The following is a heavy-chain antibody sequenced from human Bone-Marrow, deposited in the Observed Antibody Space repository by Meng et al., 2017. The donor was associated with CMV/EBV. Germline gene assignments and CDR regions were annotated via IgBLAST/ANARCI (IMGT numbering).Heavy chain of an antibody. J-gene: IGHJ4*02. CDR3: ARDIRWNYGPGY. Sequence: GGSLRLSCAASGLTFSNYWMSWVRQAPGKGPEWVANIKQDGSEIHYVDSVEGRFTISRDNAQNSLYLQMNSLRAEDTAVYYCARDIRWNYGPGYWGQGKLVNVYS. D-gene: IGHD1-7*01. CDR1: GLTFSNYW. V-gene: IGHV3-7*01. CDR2: IKQDGSEI.